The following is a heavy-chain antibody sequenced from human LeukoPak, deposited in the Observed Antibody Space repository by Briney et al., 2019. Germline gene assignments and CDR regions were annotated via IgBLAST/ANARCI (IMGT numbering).Heavy chain of an antibody. CDR3: ARGRGSYSFDY. J-gene: IGHJ4*02. D-gene: IGHD1-26*01. Sequence: ASVKVSCKASGYTFTRYYMYWVRQAPGQALEWMGWINPNSGDTNYAQKFQGSVTMTRDTSISTAYMELSRLRSDDTAVYYCARGRGSYSFDYWGQGTLVTVSS. CDR2: INPNSGDT. CDR1: GYTFTRYY. V-gene: IGHV1-2*02.